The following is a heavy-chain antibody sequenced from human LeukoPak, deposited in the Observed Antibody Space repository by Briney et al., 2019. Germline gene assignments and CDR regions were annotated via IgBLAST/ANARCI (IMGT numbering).Heavy chain of an antibody. V-gene: IGHV4-59*01. CDR2: IHYTGST. CDR1: GGSINSYY. J-gene: IGHJ4*02. CDR3: ARTPTAWSYYFDY. Sequence: SETLSLTCTVSGGSINSYYWSWIRQPPGRGLEWIGSIHYTGSTIYNPSLKSRVAISVDTSKNHISLSLTSVTAADTAVYYCARTPTAWSYYFDYWGLGMSVTVSS. D-gene: IGHD2-21*02.